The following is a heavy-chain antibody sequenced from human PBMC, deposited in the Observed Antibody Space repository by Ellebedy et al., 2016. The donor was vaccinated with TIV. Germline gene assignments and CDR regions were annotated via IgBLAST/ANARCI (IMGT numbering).Heavy chain of an antibody. D-gene: IGHD3-3*01. CDR3: ACITIFGVKNV. Sequence: SETLSLTXTVSGGSISSYYWSWIRQPAGKGLEWIGRIYTSGSTNYNPSLKSRVTISVDTSKNQFSLKLSSVTAADTAVYYCACITIFGVKNVWGKGTTVTVSS. J-gene: IGHJ6*04. V-gene: IGHV4-4*07. CDR1: GGSISSYY. CDR2: IYTSGST.